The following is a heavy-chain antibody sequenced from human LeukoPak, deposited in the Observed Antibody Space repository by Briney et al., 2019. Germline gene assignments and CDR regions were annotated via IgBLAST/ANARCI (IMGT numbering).Heavy chain of an antibody. CDR3: ASAYGDFGFFDP. CDR1: GGSISSSNW. CDR2: IYHTGST. V-gene: IGHV4-4*02. J-gene: IGHJ5*02. Sequence: PSETLSLTCAVSGGSISSSNWWSWVRQPPGKGLEWIGEIYHTGSTNYNPSLKSRVTLSVDKSKNQFSLKLSSVTAADTAVYYCASAYGDFGFFDPWGQGTLVTVSS. D-gene: IGHD4-17*01.